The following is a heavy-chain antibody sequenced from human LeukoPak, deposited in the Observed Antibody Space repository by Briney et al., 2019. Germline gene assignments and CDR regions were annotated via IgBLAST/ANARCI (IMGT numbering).Heavy chain of an antibody. V-gene: IGHV3-48*01. J-gene: IGHJ4*02. Sequence: GGSLRLSCAASGFTFSSYSMNWVRQAPGKGLEWGSYISGSSSTIYYADSVKGRFTISRENGKNTLYLQMNSLRAEDTAVYYCARGSTYYDSSGQVPFDYWGQGTLVTVSS. D-gene: IGHD3-22*01. CDR1: GFTFSSYS. CDR3: ARGSTYYDSSGQVPFDY. CDR2: ISGSSSTI.